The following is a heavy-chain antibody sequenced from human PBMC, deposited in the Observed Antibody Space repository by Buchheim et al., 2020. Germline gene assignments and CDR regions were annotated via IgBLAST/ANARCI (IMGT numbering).Heavy chain of an antibody. J-gene: IGHJ4*02. Sequence: EVHLLESGGDLVQPGGSLRLSCVGSGFTFSTYAMTWVRQAPGKGLEWVSTIGIGGGSTYYADSVKGRFTISRDDSKKTVYLHMNSLRAEDTAVYFCARDRAVSGLHYFDYWGQGTL. CDR1: GFTFSTYA. V-gene: IGHV3-23*01. CDR3: ARDRAVSGLHYFDY. CDR2: IGIGGGST. D-gene: IGHD6-19*01.